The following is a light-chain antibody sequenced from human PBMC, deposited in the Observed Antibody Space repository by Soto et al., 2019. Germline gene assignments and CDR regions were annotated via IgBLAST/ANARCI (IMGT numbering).Light chain of an antibody. CDR1: QGISSY. Sequence: DIQLTQSPSFLSASVGDRVTITCRASQGISSYLAWSQQKPGKAPKLLIYAASTLQSGVPSRFSGSGSGTEFTLTISSLQPEDFATYYGQQLNSYPITFGQGTQLEIK. CDR2: AAS. CDR3: QQLNSYPIT. V-gene: IGKV1-9*01. J-gene: IGKJ5*01.